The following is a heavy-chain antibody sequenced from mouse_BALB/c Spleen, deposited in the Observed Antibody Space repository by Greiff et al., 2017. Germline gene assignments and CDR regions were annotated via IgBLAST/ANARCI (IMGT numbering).Heavy chain of an antibody. V-gene: IGHV6-6*02. CDR1: GFTFSSYW. CDR2: IRLKSDNYAT. CDR3: TWGDYYAMDY. Sequence: EVMLVESGGGLVQPGGSMKLSCVASGFTFSSYWMSWVRQSPEKWLEWVAEIRLKSDNYATHYAESVTGKFTISRDDSKSRLYLQMNSLRAEDTGIYYCTWGDYYAMDYWGQGTSVTVSS. J-gene: IGHJ4*01.